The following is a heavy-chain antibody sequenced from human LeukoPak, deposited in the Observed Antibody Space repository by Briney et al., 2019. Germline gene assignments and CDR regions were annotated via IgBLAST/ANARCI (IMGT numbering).Heavy chain of an antibody. CDR3: AGGQMFTSGGFES. D-gene: IGHD6-19*01. CDR2: LYTAGDT. Sequence: GGSLRLACAASGFTFSSYAMNWVRQAPGKGLEWVSVLYTAGDTYYADSVKGRFTISRDNSKNTLSLQMNSLRPDDTALYYCAGGQMFTSGGFESWGQGALVTVS. V-gene: IGHV3-53*01. CDR1: GFTFSSYA. J-gene: IGHJ4*02.